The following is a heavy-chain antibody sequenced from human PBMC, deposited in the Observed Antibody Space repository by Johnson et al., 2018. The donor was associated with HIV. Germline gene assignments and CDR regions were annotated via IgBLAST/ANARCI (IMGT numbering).Heavy chain of an antibody. Sequence: QVQLVESGAGVVQPGRSLRLSCAASGFTFSTYAMHWVRQAPGKGLEWVTIISYDGINKYYADSVQGRFTISRDNSKNTPYLQMNSLRAEDTAVYYCARALDTAMVTCAYDIWGQGTMVTVSS. V-gene: IGHV3-30-3*01. J-gene: IGHJ3*02. CDR3: ARALDTAMVTCAYDI. D-gene: IGHD5-18*01. CDR1: GFTFSTYA. CDR2: ISYDGINK.